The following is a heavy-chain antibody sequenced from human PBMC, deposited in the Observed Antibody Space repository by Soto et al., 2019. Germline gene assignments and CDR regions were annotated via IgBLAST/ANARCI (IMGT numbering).Heavy chain of an antibody. V-gene: IGHV3-23*01. J-gene: IGHJ4*02. CDR1: VFTFSRDG. CDR2: ITDNGGST. D-gene: IGHD4-17*01. CDR3: AKERATTTAFDY. Sequence: AGSLRLSCAASVFTFSRDGMSWFRQAPGKGLEWVSLITDNGGSTYYADSVKGRFTISRDNTKNTLFLQMNSLRAEDTAVYYCAKERATTTAFDYWGQGALVTVSS.